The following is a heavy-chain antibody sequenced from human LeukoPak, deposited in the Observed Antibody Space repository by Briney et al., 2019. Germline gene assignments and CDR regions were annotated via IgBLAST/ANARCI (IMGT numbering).Heavy chain of an antibody. CDR3: AKDIRSVVTAIIDY. CDR1: GLTFDDYV. Sequence: GGSLRLSCAASGLTFDDYVMHWVRQAPGKGLEWVSGSSWNRGSIGYADCVKGRFTISRYNAKNSRYLQMNSLRAEDMALYYCAKDIRSVVTAIIDYWGQGTLVTAS. J-gene: IGHJ4*02. D-gene: IGHD2-21*02. CDR2: SSWNRGSI. V-gene: IGHV3-9*03.